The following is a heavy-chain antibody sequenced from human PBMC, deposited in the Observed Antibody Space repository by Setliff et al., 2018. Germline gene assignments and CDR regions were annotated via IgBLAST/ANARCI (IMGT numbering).Heavy chain of an antibody. V-gene: IGHV1-2*04. D-gene: IGHD3-22*01. CDR3: ARDRDSSGYPYYFDY. J-gene: IGHJ4*02. CDR1: GYTFTDYY. Sequence: ASVKVSCKASGYTFTDYYMHWVRQAPGQGLEWMGWINPNSGGTNYAQKFQGWVTMTRDTSISTAYMELSRLRSDDTAVYYCARDRDSSGYPYYFDYWGQGTLVTVSS. CDR2: INPNSGGT.